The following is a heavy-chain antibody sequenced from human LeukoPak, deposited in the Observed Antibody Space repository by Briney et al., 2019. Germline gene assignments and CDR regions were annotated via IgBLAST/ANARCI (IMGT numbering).Heavy chain of an antibody. CDR3: ASASRGVQYYFDY. V-gene: IGHV4-59*01. Sequence: SETLSLTCTVSGGSISSYYWSWIRQPPGKGLEWIGYIYYSGSTNYNPSLKSRVTISVDTSKNQFSLKLSPVTAADTAVYYCASASRGVQYYFDYWGQGTLVTVSS. CDR1: GGSISSYY. CDR2: IYYSGST. J-gene: IGHJ4*02. D-gene: IGHD3-10*01.